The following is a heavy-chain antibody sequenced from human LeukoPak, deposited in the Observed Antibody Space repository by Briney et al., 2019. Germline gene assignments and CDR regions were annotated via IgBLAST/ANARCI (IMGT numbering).Heavy chain of an antibody. CDR2: ISYDGSNK. D-gene: IGHD6-13*01. CDR1: GFTFSSYW. V-gene: IGHV3-30*03. CDR3: AGGEDYSSSWYAPTGY. Sequence: GGSLRLSCAASGFTFSSYWMSWVSQAPGKGMEWVAVISYDGSNKYYADCVKGRFTISRHNSKNTLYLQMNSLRAEDTAVYYCAGGEDYSSSWYAPTGYWGQGTLVTVSS. J-gene: IGHJ4*02.